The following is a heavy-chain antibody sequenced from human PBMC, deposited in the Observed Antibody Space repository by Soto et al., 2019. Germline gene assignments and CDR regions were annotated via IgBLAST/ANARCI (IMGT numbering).Heavy chain of an antibody. V-gene: IGHV4-30-4*01. CDR2: IYYSGST. CDR1: GGSISSGDYY. Sequence: LSLTCTVSGGSISSGDYYWSWIRGPPGKGLEWIGCIYYSGSTYYNPSLKSRVTISVDTSKNQFSLKLSSVTAADTAVYYCAREVVPAADHYFDYWGQGTLVTVSS. D-gene: IGHD2-2*01. CDR3: AREVVPAADHYFDY. J-gene: IGHJ4*02.